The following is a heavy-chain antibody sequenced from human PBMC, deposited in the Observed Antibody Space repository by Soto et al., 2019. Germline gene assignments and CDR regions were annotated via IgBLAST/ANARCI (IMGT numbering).Heavy chain of an antibody. Sequence: QLQLQESGPGLVKPSETLSLTCTVSGGSISNSSYYWGWIRQPPGKGLGWIGSIYYSGGTYYNPSLKSRVTISVDTSKTQCSLKLSSVTAADTAVYYCARHSGHIFFGYWGQGTLVTVSS. CDR3: ARHSGHIFFGY. CDR2: IYYSGGT. V-gene: IGHV4-39*01. D-gene: IGHD5-12*01. J-gene: IGHJ4*02. CDR1: GGSISNSSYY.